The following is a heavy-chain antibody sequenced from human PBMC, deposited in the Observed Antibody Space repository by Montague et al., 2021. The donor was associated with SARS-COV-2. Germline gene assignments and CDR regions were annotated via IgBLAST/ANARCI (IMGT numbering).Heavy chain of an antibody. Sequence: SETLSLTCTVSGYSISDGYYWVWIRQPPGKGLEWIGNIFQSGTTYYNPSLERRSTMSVDTSKNQFSLKLSSVAAADTAVYYCAREHWENYYDFWSGTNLASDYPCYGMDVWGQGTKVTVSS. CDR1: GYSISDGYY. CDR2: IFQSGTT. J-gene: IGHJ6*02. V-gene: IGHV4-38-2*02. D-gene: IGHD3-3*01. CDR3: AREHWENYYDFWSGTNLASDYPCYGMDV.